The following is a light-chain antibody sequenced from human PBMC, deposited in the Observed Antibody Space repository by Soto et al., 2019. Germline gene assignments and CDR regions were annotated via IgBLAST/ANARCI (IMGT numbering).Light chain of an antibody. J-gene: IGKJ4*01. CDR2: KAS. V-gene: IGKV1-5*03. CDR3: QQYTSYPLT. Sequence: DVQMTQSPSTLSASVGDRVTITCRASQSISNWLAWYQQRPGEAPKLLIYKASNLESGVPSRFSGSGSGTEFTLTISSLQPDDFATYFCQQYTSYPLTFGGGTKVEI. CDR1: QSISNW.